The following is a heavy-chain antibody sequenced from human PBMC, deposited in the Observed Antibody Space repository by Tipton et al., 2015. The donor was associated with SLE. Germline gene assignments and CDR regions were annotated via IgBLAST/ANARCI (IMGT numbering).Heavy chain of an antibody. CDR3: ARDRGSRTGMDV. J-gene: IGHJ6*02. V-gene: IGHV3-33*08. D-gene: IGHD3-10*01. CDR2: IWYDGSNK. CDR1: GFIFSSYG. Sequence: SLRLSCAASGFIFSSYGIHWVRQAPGKGLEWVAVIWYDGSNKYYADSVKGRFTISRDNANNSLYLQMNSLSAEDTAVYYCARDRGSRTGMDVWGRGTTVTVSS.